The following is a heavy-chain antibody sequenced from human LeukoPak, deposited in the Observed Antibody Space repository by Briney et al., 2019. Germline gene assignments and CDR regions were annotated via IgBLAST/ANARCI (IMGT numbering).Heavy chain of an antibody. J-gene: IGHJ4*02. D-gene: IGHD1-26*01. Sequence: ASVKVSCKASGYTFTSYYMHWVRQARGQGLEWMGIINPSGGSTSYAQKFQGRVTMTRDMSTSTVYMELSSLRSEDTAVYYCARATQEWELPEGWGQGTLVTVSS. CDR2: INPSGGST. CDR1: GYTFTSYY. CDR3: ARATQEWELPEG. V-gene: IGHV1-46*01.